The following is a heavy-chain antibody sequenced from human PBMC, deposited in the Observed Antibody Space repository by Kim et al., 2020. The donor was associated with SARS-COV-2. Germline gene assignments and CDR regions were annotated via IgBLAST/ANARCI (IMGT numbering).Heavy chain of an antibody. D-gene: IGHD6-19*01. J-gene: IGHJ6*02. V-gene: IGHV1-18*01. CDR3: ARDSDAVAVAGTGDYYYYGMDV. Sequence: ASVKVSCKASGYTFTSYGISWVRQAPGQGLEWMGWISAYNGNTNYAQKLQGRVTMTTDTSTSTAYMELRSLRSDDTAVYYCARDSDAVAVAGTGDYYYYGMDVWGQGTTVTVSS. CDR1: GYTFTSYG. CDR2: ISAYNGNT.